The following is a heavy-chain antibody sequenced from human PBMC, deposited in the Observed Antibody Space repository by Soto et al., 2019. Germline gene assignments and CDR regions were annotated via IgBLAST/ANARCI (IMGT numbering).Heavy chain of an antibody. J-gene: IGHJ1*01. CDR2: ISSSCGSI. CDR1: GFAFSDYS. V-gene: IGHV3-48*01. Sequence: EVQLVESGGGLVQPGGSLRLSCAASGFAFSDYSMNWVRQDPGRGLEWVSYISSSCGSIYYADSVKGRFTLSRDNAKSSLYLQVSPLRADDPAVYFCARGDPSTSVRFQNWGQGTLVVVSS. CDR3: ARGDPSTSVRFQN. D-gene: IGHD2-2*01.